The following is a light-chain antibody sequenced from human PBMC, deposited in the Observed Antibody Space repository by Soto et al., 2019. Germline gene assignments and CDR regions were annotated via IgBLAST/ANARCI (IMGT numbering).Light chain of an antibody. CDR2: GNS. V-gene: IGLV1-40*01. J-gene: IGLJ1*01. CDR3: QSYDSSLSGYV. Sequence: QAVVTQPPSVSGAPGQRVTISCTGSSSNIGAGYDVHWYQQLPGTAPKLLIYGNSNRPSGVPDRFSGSKSGTSASLAITGLQAEDEADYYCQSYDSSLSGYVFGTGTKHRP. CDR1: SSNIGAGYD.